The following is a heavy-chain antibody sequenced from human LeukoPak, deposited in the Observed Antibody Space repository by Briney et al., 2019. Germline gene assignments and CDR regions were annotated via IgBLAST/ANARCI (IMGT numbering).Heavy chain of an antibody. CDR3: ARGASGYSYG. Sequence: SETLSLTCTVSGGSISSYYWNWIRQPPGKGLEWIGYINYIRTTDYNPSLKSRVTISIDTSKNQFSLNLSSVTAADTAVYYCARGASGYSYGWGQGTLVTVSS. V-gene: IGHV4-59*01. J-gene: IGHJ4*02. D-gene: IGHD5-18*01. CDR2: INYIRTT. CDR1: GGSISSYY.